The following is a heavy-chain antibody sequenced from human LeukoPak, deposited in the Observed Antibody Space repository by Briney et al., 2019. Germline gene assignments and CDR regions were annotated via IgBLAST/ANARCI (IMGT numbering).Heavy chain of an antibody. CDR3: AKADLTTVVTGPYYYYGMDV. D-gene: IGHD4-23*01. V-gene: IGHV3-43D*03. CDR1: GFTFDDYA. Sequence: GGSLRLSCAASGFTFDDYALHWVRQAPGKGLEWVSLISWDGGSTYYADSVKGRFTISRDNSKNSLYLQMNSLRAEDTALYYCAKADLTTVVTGPYYYYGMDVWGQGTTVTVSS. J-gene: IGHJ6*02. CDR2: ISWDGGST.